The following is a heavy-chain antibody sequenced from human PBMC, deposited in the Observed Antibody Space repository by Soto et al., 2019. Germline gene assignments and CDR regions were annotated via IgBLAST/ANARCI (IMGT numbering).Heavy chain of an antibody. V-gene: IGHV4-4*02. CDR2: IYHSGST. J-gene: IGHJ6*02. CDR3: ARPSYYDILTGHIARGRGQYYYCGMDV. D-gene: IGHD3-9*01. Sequence: QVQLQESGPGLVKPSWTLSLTCAVSGGSISSSNWWSWVRQPPGKGPEWIGEIYHSGSTNYNPSLKSRVTISIDQSKSQCSMTLSYVTAADTAVYYCARPSYYDILTGHIARGRGQYYYCGMDVWGQGTTVTVSS. CDR1: GGSISSSNW.